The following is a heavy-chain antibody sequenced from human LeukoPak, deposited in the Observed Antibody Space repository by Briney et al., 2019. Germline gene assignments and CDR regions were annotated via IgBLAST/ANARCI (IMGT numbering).Heavy chain of an antibody. J-gene: IGHJ3*02. CDR2: ITACNGNT. CDR1: GYSFTIYG. V-gene: IGHV1-18*01. Sequence: ASVTLSFTSSGYSFTIYGIGWVRPAPRQGLEWMGWITACNGNTNYAQKVQGRVTITTDTSRSRAYMELRSRRSVDTVVYCWARDLAGGYSYGYNAFDIWGQGTMVTVSS. D-gene: IGHD5-18*01. CDR3: ARDLAGGYSYGYNAFDI.